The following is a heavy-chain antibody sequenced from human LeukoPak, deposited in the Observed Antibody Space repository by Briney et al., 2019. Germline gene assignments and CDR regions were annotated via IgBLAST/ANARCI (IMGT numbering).Heavy chain of an antibody. J-gene: IGHJ4*02. V-gene: IGHV3-23*01. CDR2: ISGSGYTK. CDR1: GFTFRNYA. D-gene: IGHD3-22*01. Sequence: PGGSLRLSCVVSGFTFRNYAMNWVRQAPGKGLQWVSAISGSGYTKYYADSVKARLTISRDNSKNTLYLQMNSLSADDTAVYSCAKESHDGTGWDLDYWGQGTLVTVSS. CDR3: AKESHDGTGWDLDY.